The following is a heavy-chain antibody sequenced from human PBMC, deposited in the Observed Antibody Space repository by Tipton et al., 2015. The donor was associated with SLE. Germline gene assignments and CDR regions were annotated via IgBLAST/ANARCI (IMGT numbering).Heavy chain of an antibody. V-gene: IGHV4-34*01. CDR3: ARGITAANAFDI. CDR1: VVSISSYY. J-gene: IGHJ3*02. Sequence: TLSLTCTVSVVSISSYYWSWIRQPPGKGLEWIGEINHSGSTNYNPSLKSRVTISVDTSKNQFSLKLSSVTAADTAVYYCARGITAANAFDIWGQGTMVTVSS. D-gene: IGHD6-25*01. CDR2: INHSGST.